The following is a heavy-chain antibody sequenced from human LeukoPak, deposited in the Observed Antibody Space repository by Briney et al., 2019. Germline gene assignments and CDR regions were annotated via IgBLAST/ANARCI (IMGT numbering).Heavy chain of an antibody. CDR3: ARDSAGGRWVFDY. J-gene: IGHJ4*02. V-gene: IGHV1-18*01. CDR2: ISSYNGNT. Sequence: ISSYNGNTNYAQQLQGRVTMTTDTSTSTAYMEMRRLRYDDRAVYYCARDSAGGRWVFDYWGQGTLVTVSS. D-gene: IGHD5-24*01.